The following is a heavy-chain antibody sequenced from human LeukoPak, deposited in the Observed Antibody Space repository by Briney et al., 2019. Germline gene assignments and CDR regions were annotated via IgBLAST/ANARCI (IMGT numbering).Heavy chain of an antibody. CDR1: GYSFTSYW. CDR3: ARRWRQQLEVGWFDP. J-gene: IGHJ5*02. V-gene: IGHV5-51*01. CDR2: IYPGDSDT. Sequence: GESLKISCKGSGYSFTSYWIGWVRQMPGKGPEWMGIIYPGDSDTRYSPSFQGQVTISADKSISTAYLQWSSLKASDTAMYYCARRWRQQLEVGWFDPWGQGTLVTVSS. D-gene: IGHD6-13*01.